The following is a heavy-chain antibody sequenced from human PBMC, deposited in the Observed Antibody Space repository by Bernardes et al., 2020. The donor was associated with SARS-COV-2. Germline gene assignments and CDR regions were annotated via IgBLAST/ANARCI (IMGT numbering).Heavy chain of an antibody. D-gene: IGHD3-22*01. V-gene: IGHV3-33*01. CDR2: IWYDGSNK. CDR3: ARGGAGGYYDSSGYPPQDY. Sequence: GGSLRLSCAASGFTFSSYGMHWVRQAPGKGLEWVAVIWYDGSNKYYADSVKGRFTISRDNSKNTLYLQMNSLRAEDTAVYYCARGGAGGYYDSSGYPPQDYWGQGTLVTVSS. J-gene: IGHJ4*02. CDR1: GFTFSSYG.